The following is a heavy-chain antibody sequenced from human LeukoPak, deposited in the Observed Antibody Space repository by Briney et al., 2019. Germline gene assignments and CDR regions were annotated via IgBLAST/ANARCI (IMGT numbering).Heavy chain of an antibody. CDR1: GFTFSSYA. Sequence: PGGSLRLSCAASGFTFSSYAMSWVRQAPGKGLEWVSAISGSGGSTYYADSVKGRFTISRDNAKNSLYLQMNSLRAEDTAVYYCAGPTQNYYDSSGYLMSPYFDYWGQGTLVTVSS. J-gene: IGHJ4*02. CDR3: AGPTQNYYDSSGYLMSPYFDY. V-gene: IGHV3-23*01. D-gene: IGHD3-22*01. CDR2: ISGSGGST.